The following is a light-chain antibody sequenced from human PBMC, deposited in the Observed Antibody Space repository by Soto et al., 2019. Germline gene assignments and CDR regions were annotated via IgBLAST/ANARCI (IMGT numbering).Light chain of an antibody. Sequence: DIQMTQSPSTLSASVGDRVTITCRASQSISSWLAWYQQKPGKAPKLLIYDASSLERGVPSRFSGSGSGTEFTLTISSLQPDDFATYYCKQYNSYSRTFGQGTKLEIK. CDR2: DAS. V-gene: IGKV1-5*01. CDR1: QSISSW. CDR3: KQYNSYSRT. J-gene: IGKJ1*01.